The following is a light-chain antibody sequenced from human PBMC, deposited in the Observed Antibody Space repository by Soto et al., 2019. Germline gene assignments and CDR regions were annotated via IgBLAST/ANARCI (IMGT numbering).Light chain of an antibody. CDR2: GAS. Sequence: EIVTTQSPATLSVSPVERATLSCRASQSISSNLAWYQQKPGQAPRLLIYGASTRATGIPARFSGSGSGTEFTLTIGSLQSEDFAVYYCQQYNNWPETFGQGTKVDIK. CDR3: QQYNNWPET. J-gene: IGKJ1*01. CDR1: QSISSN. V-gene: IGKV3-15*01.